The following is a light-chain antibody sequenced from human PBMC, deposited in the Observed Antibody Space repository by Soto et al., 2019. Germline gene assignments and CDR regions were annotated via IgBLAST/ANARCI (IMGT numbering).Light chain of an antibody. CDR2: DAS. V-gene: IGKV1-5*01. CDR3: QQYNSYSRT. Sequence: DIQMTQSPSTLSASIGDRVTITCRASQGVSKWLAWYQQKPGRAPKILIYDASTLESGVPSRFSGSGSGTEFTLTINSLQTEDFAIYYCQQYNSYSRTLGQGTKVDI. CDR1: QGVSKW. J-gene: IGKJ1*01.